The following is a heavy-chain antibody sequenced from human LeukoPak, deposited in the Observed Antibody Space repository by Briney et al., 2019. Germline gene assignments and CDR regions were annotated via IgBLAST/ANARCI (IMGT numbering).Heavy chain of an antibody. CDR3: ARDSGTTGEVKFDP. J-gene: IGHJ5*02. Sequence: SETLSLTCTVSGGSLSISTYYWGWIRQPPGKGLEWIGSISYSGSSFYYQSLKSRVTISVDTSKNQFSLKLTSVTAADTAVYYCARDSGTTGEVKFDPWGQGMLVTGSS. CDR2: ISYSGSS. V-gene: IGHV4-39*07. CDR1: GGSLSISTYY. D-gene: IGHD3-10*01.